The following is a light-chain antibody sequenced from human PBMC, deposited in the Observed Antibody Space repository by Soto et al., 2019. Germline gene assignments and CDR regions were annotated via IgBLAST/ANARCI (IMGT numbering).Light chain of an antibody. CDR2: EVT. V-gene: IGLV2-8*01. CDR1: SSDVGGYNY. Sequence: QSALTQPPSASGSPGQSVTISCTGTSSDVGGYNYVYWYQQHPDKAPELMIYEVTKRPSGVPDRFSGSKSGNTASLTVSGLQAEDEADYYCSSYADSNSYVFGTGTKVTVL. J-gene: IGLJ1*01. CDR3: SSYADSNSYV.